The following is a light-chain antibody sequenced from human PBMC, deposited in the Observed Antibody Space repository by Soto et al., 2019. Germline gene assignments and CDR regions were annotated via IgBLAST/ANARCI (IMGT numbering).Light chain of an antibody. Sequence: EIVLTQSPVTLSLSPGERATLSCRASQSIGTYLAWYQQKPDQAPRLLIYHASNRATGIPARFSGSGSATHFTLTISSLEPEDFAVYYCQQRSDWTRTFGQGTKVEVK. CDR1: QSIGTY. CDR2: HAS. J-gene: IGKJ1*01. V-gene: IGKV3-11*01. CDR3: QQRSDWTRT.